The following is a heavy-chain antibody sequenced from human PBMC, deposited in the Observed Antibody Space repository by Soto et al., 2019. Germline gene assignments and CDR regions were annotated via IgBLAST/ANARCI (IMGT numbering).Heavy chain of an antibody. J-gene: IGHJ5*02. CDR2: ISGSGGST. CDR1: GFTFSSHA. D-gene: IGHD3-22*01. V-gene: IGHV3-23*01. Sequence: GLSLRLSCAAAGFTFSSHAMSWVRQAPGKGLEWVSAISGSGGSTYYADSVKGRFTISRDNSKNTLYLQMNSLRAEDTAVYYCAKDGNYYDSSGSNWFNPWGQGTLVTVSS. CDR3: AKDGNYYDSSGSNWFNP.